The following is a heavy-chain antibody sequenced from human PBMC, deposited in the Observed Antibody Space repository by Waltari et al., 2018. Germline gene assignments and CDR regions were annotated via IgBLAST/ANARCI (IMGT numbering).Heavy chain of an antibody. CDR1: GDSMSSTYC. CDR3: ARDRGRGLYLDT. Sequence: QESGPGLVKPSGTLSLTCTVSGDSMSSTYCWSWVRQSQGRGLEWNGQVRGAGKSNYHPAFASRITVSLDTYNVQFSLTLTSATAADTAVYYCARDRGRGLYLDTWGPGILVTVSP. V-gene: IGHV4-4*02. CDR2: VRGAGKS. D-gene: IGHD2-15*01. J-gene: IGHJ4*02.